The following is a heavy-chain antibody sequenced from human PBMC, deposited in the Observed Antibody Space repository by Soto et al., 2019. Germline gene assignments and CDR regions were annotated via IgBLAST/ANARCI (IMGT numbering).Heavy chain of an antibody. CDR2: ISRSSIYI. V-gene: IGHV3-21*01. Sequence: EVQLVESGGGLVKSGGSLRLSCGASGFTFSSYPMNWVRQAPGKGLEWVASISRSSIYIYYADSLKGRFTSSRDNSKNTLYLQMKDLRAEDTAVYYGAKVRLPGGHLDYFDHWVQGTLVTVS. CDR3: AKVRLPGGHLDYFDH. D-gene: IGHD1-26*01. CDR1: GFTFSSYP. J-gene: IGHJ4*02.